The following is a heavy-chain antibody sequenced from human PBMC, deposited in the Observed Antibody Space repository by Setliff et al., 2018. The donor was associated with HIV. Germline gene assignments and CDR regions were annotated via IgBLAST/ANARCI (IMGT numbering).Heavy chain of an antibody. CDR2: INPNSGGT. CDR1: GYTFTGYY. J-gene: IGHJ5*02. CDR3: ARDPDRIVGGA. V-gene: IGHV1-2*02. Sequence: GASVKVSCKASGYTFTGYYIHGVRQAPGQGLECMGWINPNSGGTNYAQKFQCRVTMTRDTSISTAYMEVRVLRSDDTAVYYCARDPDRIVGGAWGQGNLVTVSS. D-gene: IGHD1-26*01.